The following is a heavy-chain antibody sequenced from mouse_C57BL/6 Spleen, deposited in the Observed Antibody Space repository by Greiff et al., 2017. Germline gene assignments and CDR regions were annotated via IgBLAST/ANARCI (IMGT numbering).Heavy chain of an antibody. J-gene: IGHJ4*01. V-gene: IGHV1-81*01. D-gene: IGHD6-1*01. CDR3: ARGEASYAMDD. CDR2: IYPRSGNT. CDR1: GYTFTSYG. Sequence: VKLQESGAELARPGASVKLSCKASGYTFTSYGISWVKQRTGQGLEWIGEIYPRSGNTYYNEKFKGKATLTADKSSSTAYMELRSLTSEDSAVYFCARGEASYAMDDWGQGTSVTVPS.